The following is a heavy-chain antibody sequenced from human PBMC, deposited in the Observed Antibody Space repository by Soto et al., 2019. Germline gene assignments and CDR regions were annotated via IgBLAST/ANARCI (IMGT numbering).Heavy chain of an antibody. CDR2: ISGSGSNT. J-gene: IGHJ5*01. CDR1: GFIFSNYA. V-gene: IGHV3-23*01. D-gene: IGHD2-2*03. Sequence: PGGSLRLSCAASGFIFSNYAMSWVRQAPGKGLEWVSTISGSGSNTYYADSVKGRFTISRDNSKDTLYMQMNSLRVEDTAVYYCAKTGHIGMDMWTDSWGQGTLVTVPQ. CDR3: AKTGHIGMDMWTDS.